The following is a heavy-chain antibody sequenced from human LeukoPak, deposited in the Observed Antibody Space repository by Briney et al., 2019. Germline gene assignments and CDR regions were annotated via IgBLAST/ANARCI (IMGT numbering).Heavy chain of an antibody. Sequence: SETLSLTCTVSGGSVSSDSYYWSWIRQPPGKKLEWIGYIYNSGNTNYNPSLKSRVTMSVDTSKNQFSLKLSFVTAADTAVYYCARDRYALTFDYWGQGTLVTVSS. J-gene: IGHJ4*02. V-gene: IGHV4-61*01. CDR3: ARDRYALTFDY. CDR1: GGSVSSDSYY. CDR2: IYNSGNT. D-gene: IGHD3-16*01.